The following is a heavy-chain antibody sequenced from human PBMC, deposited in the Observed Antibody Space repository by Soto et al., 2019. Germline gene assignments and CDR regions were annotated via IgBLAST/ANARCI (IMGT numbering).Heavy chain of an antibody. CDR2: ITGSGVYR. V-gene: IGHV3-23*01. J-gene: IGHJ4*02. CDR3: ARHPIGYIGNLEC. Sequence: DVQLLESGGGLVRPGGSLRLACAASGFTFSSYAMTWVRQAPGKGLEWVSSITGSGVYRYHTDSVQGRFTISRDNSKDTLYLQMNSLTAEDTAIYYCARHPIGYIGNLECWGQGPRVTVSS. D-gene: IGHD5-12*01. CDR1: GFTFSSYA.